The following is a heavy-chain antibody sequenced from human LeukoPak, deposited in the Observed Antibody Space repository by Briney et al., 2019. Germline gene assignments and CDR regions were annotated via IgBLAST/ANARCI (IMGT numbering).Heavy chain of an antibody. J-gene: IGHJ4*02. D-gene: IGHD1-26*01. Sequence: ASVKVSCRASGYTFSGYFMHWVRQAPGQGLEWMGWIYPNSGGTKYAQKFQGRVTTTRDTSISTIYMELSSLRSDDTAVYYCARFSGSSNFDYWGQGTLVTVSS. V-gene: IGHV1-2*02. CDR3: ARFSGSSNFDY. CDR2: IYPNSGGT. CDR1: GYTFSGYF.